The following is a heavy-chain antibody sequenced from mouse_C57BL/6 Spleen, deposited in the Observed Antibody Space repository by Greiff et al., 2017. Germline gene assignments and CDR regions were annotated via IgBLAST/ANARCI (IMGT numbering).Heavy chain of an antibody. CDR1: GFSLTSYG. CDR2: IWRGGST. Sequence: QVQLQQSGPGLVQPSQSLSITCTVSGFSLTSYGVHWVRQSPGKGLEWLGVIWRGGSTDYNAAFMFRLSITKDNSKSQVFFKMNSLQADDTAIYYCAKGADGYYGFAYWGQGTLATVSA. J-gene: IGHJ3*01. CDR3: AKGADGYYGFAY. D-gene: IGHD2-3*01. V-gene: IGHV2-5*01.